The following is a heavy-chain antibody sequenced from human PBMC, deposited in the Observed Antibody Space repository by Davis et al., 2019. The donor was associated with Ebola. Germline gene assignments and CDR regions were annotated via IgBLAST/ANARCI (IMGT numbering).Heavy chain of an antibody. CDR3: VRLVWTPKGFDY. J-gene: IGHJ4*02. CDR2: TYYSSKWYN. V-gene: IGHV6-1*01. Sequence: HSQTLSLTCAISGDSVAGGTGGWNWIRQSPSRGVEWLGRTYYSSKWYNDYAPSVKSRITINPDTSKNQFSLQLNSVTPEDTAVYYCVRLVWTPKGFDYWGQGTQVTVSS. D-gene: IGHD2-21*01. CDR1: GDSVAGGTGG.